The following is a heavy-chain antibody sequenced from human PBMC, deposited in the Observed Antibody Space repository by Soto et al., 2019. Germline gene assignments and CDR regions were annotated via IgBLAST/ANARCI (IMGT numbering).Heavy chain of an antibody. CDR1: GYTFSNYC. J-gene: IGHJ4*02. V-gene: IGHV5-51*03. D-gene: IGHD2-21*01. CDR2: IFPGDSDT. Sequence: EAQLVQSGAEVKKPGGSLEISCKASGYTFSNYCIGWVRQVPGKGLEWMGSIFPGDSDTRYSPSFQGQVPISAAKSIRTTYLRLNSLQASDPALYFCARRDWYSFDSWGQGTMATASS. CDR3: ARRDWYSFDS.